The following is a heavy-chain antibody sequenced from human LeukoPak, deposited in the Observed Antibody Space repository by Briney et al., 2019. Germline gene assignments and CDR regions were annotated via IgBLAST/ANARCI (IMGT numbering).Heavy chain of an antibody. CDR1: GYSISSGYY. J-gene: IGHJ4*02. Sequence: SETLSLTCTVSGYSISSGYYWGWIRQPPGKGLEWIGSIYHSGSTYYNPSLKSRVTISVDTSKNQFSLKLSSVTAADTAVYYCAGDRAFSGYSYWGQGTLVTVSS. D-gene: IGHD3-22*01. CDR2: IYHSGST. CDR3: AGDRAFSGYSY. V-gene: IGHV4-38-2*02.